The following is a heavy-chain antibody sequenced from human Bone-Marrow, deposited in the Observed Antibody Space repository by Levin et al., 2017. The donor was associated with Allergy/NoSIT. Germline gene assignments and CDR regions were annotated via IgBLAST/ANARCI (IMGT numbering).Heavy chain of an antibody. Sequence: GGSLRLSCAASGFTFSSYTMNWVRQAPGKGLEWVSSIRGTSSYITFSDSVKGRLTISRDNAKNSLYLQMNNLRAEDTAVYYCARRNNFWSRTHGGYYFFMDVWGKGTTVTVSS. D-gene: IGHD3-3*01. CDR1: GFTFSSYT. CDR3: ARRNNFWSRTHGGYYFFMDV. J-gene: IGHJ6*03. V-gene: IGHV3-21*01. CDR2: IRGTSSYI.